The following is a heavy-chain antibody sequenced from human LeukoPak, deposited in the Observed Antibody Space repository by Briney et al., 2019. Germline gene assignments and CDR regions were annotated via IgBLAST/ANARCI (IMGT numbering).Heavy chain of an antibody. V-gene: IGHV1-3*01. D-gene: IGHD6-19*01. CDR2: INAGNGNT. J-gene: IGHJ4*02. CDR1: GYTFTSYA. CDR3: ARQGYSSGWYYFDY. Sequence: ASVKVSCKASGYTFTSYAMHWVRQAPGQRLEWMGWINAGNGNTKYSQKFQGRVTITRGTSASTAYMELSSLRSEDTAVYYCARQGYSSGWYYFDYWGQGTLVTVSS.